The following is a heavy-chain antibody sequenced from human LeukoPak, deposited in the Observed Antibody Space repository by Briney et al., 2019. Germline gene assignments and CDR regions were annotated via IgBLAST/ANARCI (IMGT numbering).Heavy chain of an antibody. J-gene: IGHJ3*02. CDR3: ASFVVVPAAIGAFDI. CDR1: GGSISSGGYS. Sequence: SQTLSLTCAVSGGSISSGGYSWSWIRQPPGKGLEWIGYIYHSVSTYYNPSLKSRVTISVDRYKNQFSLQLSSVTAADTAVYYCASFVVVPAAIGAFDIWGQGTMVTVSS. V-gene: IGHV4-30-2*01. CDR2: IYHSVST. D-gene: IGHD2-2*02.